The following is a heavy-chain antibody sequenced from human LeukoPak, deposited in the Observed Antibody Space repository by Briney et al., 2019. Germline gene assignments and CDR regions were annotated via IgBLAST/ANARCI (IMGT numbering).Heavy chain of an antibody. Sequence: GGSLRLSCAASGFTFSSYGMSWVRQAPGKGLEWVSAINTSGGSTYYADSVKGRFTISRDTSKTFLYLQMSSLRTEDTALYYCAKDSLPSALLGPPDWFDPWGQGTLVTVSS. D-gene: IGHD2-2*01. CDR2: INTSGGST. CDR3: AKDSLPSALLGPPDWFDP. CDR1: GFTFSSYG. J-gene: IGHJ5*02. V-gene: IGHV3-23*01.